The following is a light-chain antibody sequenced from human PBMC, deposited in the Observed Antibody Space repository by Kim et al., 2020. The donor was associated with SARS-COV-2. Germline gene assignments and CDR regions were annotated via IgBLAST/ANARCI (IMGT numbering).Light chain of an antibody. J-gene: IGKJ2*01. V-gene: IGKV3-15*01. CDR2: GAS. Sequence: VSPGERATLSCRASRSVNTNLAWYQQKPGQAPRLLIHGASTRATGLPARFSGSGSGTEFTLTISSLQSEDFAVYYCQQYNDWPPYTFGQGTKLEI. CDR1: RSVNTN. CDR3: QQYNDWPPYT.